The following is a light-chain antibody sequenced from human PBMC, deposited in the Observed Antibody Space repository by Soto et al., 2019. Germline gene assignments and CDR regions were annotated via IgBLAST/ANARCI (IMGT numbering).Light chain of an antibody. CDR3: SSYRGSTTLVV. CDR1: SSDVGRYNS. Sequence: QSVLTQPASVSGSPGQSITISCTGTSSDVGRYNSVSWYQQRPGKAPKLMIYEVSNRPSGISNRFSGSKSGNTASLTISGLQAEDEADYFCSSYRGSTTLVVIGGGTKLTVL. J-gene: IGLJ2*01. V-gene: IGLV2-14*01. CDR2: EVS.